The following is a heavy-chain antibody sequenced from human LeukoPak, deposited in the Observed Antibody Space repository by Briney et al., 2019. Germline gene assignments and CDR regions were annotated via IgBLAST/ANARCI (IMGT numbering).Heavy chain of an antibody. V-gene: IGHV3-66*01. D-gene: IGHD2-15*01. J-gene: IGHJ4*02. CDR1: GLTVSSNY. CDR2: IYSGGST. Sequence: GGSLRLSCAASGLTVSSNYMSWVRQAPGKGLEWVSVIYSGGSTYYADSVKGRFTISRDNSKNTLYLQMNSLRAEDSAVYYCTRDEYCSGGSCYSDYWGQGTLVTVSS. CDR3: TRDEYCSGGSCYSDY.